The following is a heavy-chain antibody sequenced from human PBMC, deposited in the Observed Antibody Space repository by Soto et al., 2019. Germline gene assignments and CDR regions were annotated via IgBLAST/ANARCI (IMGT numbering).Heavy chain of an antibody. V-gene: IGHV1-18*01. CDR2: ISAYNGNT. Sequence: ASVKVSCKASGYTFTSYGISWVRQAPGQGLEWMGWISAYNGNTNYAQKLQGRVTMTTDTSTSTAYMELRSLRSDDTAVYYCAFSSDCSSTSCYDYWGQGTLVTVSS. CDR1: GYTFTSYG. J-gene: IGHJ4*02. D-gene: IGHD2-2*01. CDR3: AFSSDCSSTSCYDY.